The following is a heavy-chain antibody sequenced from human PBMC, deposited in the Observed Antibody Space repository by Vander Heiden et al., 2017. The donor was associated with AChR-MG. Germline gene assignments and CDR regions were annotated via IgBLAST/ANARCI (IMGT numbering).Heavy chain of an antibody. D-gene: IGHD3-10*01. J-gene: IGHJ4*02. CDR1: GGTFSSYA. V-gene: IGHV1-69*01. CDR2: IIPSFGTA. CDR3: ARDASPYYYGSGSYYRASDYFDY. Sequence: QLQLVQSGAEVKKPGSSVKVSCKASGGTFSSYAISWVRHAPGQGLEWLGGIIPSFGTANYAQKFQGRATITADESTSTAYMELSSLRSEDTAVYYCARDASPYYYGSGSYYRASDYFDYWGQGTLVTVSS.